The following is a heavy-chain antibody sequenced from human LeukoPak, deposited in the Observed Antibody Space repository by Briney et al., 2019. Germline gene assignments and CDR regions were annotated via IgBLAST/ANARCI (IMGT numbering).Heavy chain of an antibody. CDR1: GGSFSGYY. J-gene: IGHJ6*03. D-gene: IGHD3-22*01. CDR3: ARRLAYYYDSSGYYRTGYYYYYMDV. CDR2: INHSGST. Sequence: SETLSLTCAVYGGSFSGYYWSWIRQPPGKGLEWIGEINHSGSTNYNPSLKSRVTISVDTSKNQFSLKLSSVTAADTAVYYCARRLAYYYDSSGYYRTGYYYYYMDVWGKGTTVTVSS. V-gene: IGHV4-34*01.